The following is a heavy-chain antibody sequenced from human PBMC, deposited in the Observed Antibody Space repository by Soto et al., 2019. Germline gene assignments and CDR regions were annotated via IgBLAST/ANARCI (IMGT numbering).Heavy chain of an antibody. V-gene: IGHV3-53*05. D-gene: IGHD2-2*01. Sequence: PGGSLRPPCQASGPTFGTTNMTGVRQLQGKGLEWVSVIDSGGLTDYADSVKGRFTISRDNSKNTLYLQMNSLRAEDTAVYYCAKGLVRVVPAAIGHYYGMDVWGQGTTVTVSS. CDR2: IDSGGLT. CDR3: AKGLVRVVPAAIGHYYGMDV. CDR1: GPTFGTTN. J-gene: IGHJ6*02.